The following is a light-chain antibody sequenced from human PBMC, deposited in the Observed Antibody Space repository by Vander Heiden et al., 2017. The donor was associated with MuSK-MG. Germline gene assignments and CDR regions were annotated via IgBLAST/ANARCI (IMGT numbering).Light chain of an antibody. Sequence: QTVVTQEPSFSVSPGGTVTLTCGLTSDSVSSTHYASWYQQAPGRSPRPLVYSTNIRSSGVPARLSASILGNNAAPPTAGAQADYEADDYCVLSIGSGMVVFGGGTKLTVL. CDR3: VLSIGSGMVV. J-gene: IGLJ3*02. V-gene: IGLV8-61*01. CDR1: SDSVSSTHY. CDR2: STN.